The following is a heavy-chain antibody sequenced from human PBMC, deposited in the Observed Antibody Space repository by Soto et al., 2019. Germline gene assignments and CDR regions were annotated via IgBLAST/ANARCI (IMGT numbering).Heavy chain of an antibody. CDR3: AREYSSGWYTSNWFDP. CDR1: GGSISSGDYY. V-gene: IGHV4-30-4*01. Sequence: PSETLSLTCTVSGGSISSGDYYWSWIRQPPGKGLEWIGYIYYSGSTYYNPSLKSRVTISVDTSKNQFSLKLSSVTAADTAVYYCAREYSSGWYTSNWFDPWGQGTLVTVSS. D-gene: IGHD6-19*01. J-gene: IGHJ5*02. CDR2: IYYSGST.